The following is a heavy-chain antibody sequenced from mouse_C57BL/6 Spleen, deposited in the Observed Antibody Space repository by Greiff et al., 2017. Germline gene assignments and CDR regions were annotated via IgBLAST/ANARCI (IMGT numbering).Heavy chain of an antibody. V-gene: IGHV1-9*01. CDR3: ARTLFTTVVAPFFDY. J-gene: IGHJ2*01. CDR1: GYTFTGYW. D-gene: IGHD1-1*01. Sequence: QVPLPQSGAELMKPGASVKLSCKATGYTFTGYWVEWVKQGPGHGLEWIGEILPGSGSTNYNEKFKGKATFTADTSSNTAYMQLSSLTTEDSAIYYCARTLFTTVVAPFFDYWGQGTTLTVSS. CDR2: ILPGSGST.